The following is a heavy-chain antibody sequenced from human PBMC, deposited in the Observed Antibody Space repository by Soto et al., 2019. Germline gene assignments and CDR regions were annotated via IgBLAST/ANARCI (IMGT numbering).Heavy chain of an antibody. D-gene: IGHD3-10*01. J-gene: IGHJ4*02. CDR1: GGTFNTDG. CDR3: VRFYGSGSYSLVDN. Sequence: QVQLVQSGADVKKSGSSVKVSCTASGGTFNTDGFNWVRQAPGQGLEWMGGIIPMFGTPNYAQKFQARVTIVADEFTRTVYMELSSLQSEDTAVYYCVRFYGSGSYSLVDNWGQGTLVTVSS. CDR2: IIPMFGTP. V-gene: IGHV1-69*01.